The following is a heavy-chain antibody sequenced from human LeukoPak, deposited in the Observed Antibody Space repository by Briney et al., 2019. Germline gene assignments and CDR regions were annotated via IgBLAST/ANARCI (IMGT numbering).Heavy chain of an antibody. Sequence: PSETLSLTCTVSGGSISSYYWSWIRQPAGKGLEWIGRIYTSGSTNYNPSLKSRVTISVDTSKNQFSLKLSSVTAADTAVYYCVRADRSGYLVSWVPDYWGQGTLVTVSS. V-gene: IGHV4-4*07. CDR3: VRADRSGYLVSWVPDY. J-gene: IGHJ4*02. CDR2: IYTSGST. D-gene: IGHD3-22*01. CDR1: GGSISSYY.